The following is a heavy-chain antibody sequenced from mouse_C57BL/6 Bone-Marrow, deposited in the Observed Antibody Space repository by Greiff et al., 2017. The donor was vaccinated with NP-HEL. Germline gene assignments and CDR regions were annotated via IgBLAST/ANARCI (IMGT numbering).Heavy chain of an antibody. Sequence: QVQLKQSGAELARPGASVKLSCKASGYTFTSYGISWVKQRPGQGLEWIGEIYPRSGNTYYNEKFKGKATLTADKSSSTAYMELRSLTSEDSAVYFCARERDDYDYFDYWGQGTTLTVSS. CDR3: ARERDDYDYFDY. D-gene: IGHD2-4*01. J-gene: IGHJ2*01. V-gene: IGHV1-81*01. CDR1: GYTFTSYG. CDR2: IYPRSGNT.